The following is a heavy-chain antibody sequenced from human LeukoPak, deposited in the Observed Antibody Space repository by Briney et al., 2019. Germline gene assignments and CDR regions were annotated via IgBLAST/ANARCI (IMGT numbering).Heavy chain of an antibody. CDR1: GLTFSSYA. D-gene: IGHD3-9*01. CDR3: ARDRGYDILTGYRDYYYYGMDV. V-gene: IGHV3-66*01. Sequence: GGSLRLSCAASGLTFSSYAMSWVRQAPGKGLEWVSVIYSGGSTYYADSVKGRFTISRDNSKNTLYLQMNSLRAEDTAVYYCARDRGYDILTGYRDYYYYGMDVWGQGTTVTVSS. J-gene: IGHJ6*02. CDR2: IYSGGST.